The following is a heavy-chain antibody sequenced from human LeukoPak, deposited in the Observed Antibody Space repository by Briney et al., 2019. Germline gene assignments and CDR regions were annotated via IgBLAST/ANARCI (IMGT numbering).Heavy chain of an antibody. J-gene: IGHJ6*02. CDR2: ISAYNGNT. Sequence: ASVKVSCKASGYTFTRYGISWVRQAPGQGLEWMGWISAYNGNTNYAQKLQGRVTMTTDTSTSTAYMELRSLRSDDTAVYYCARVIREMATIKWYYYYGMDVWGQGTTVTVSS. CDR1: GYTFTRYG. V-gene: IGHV1-18*01. CDR3: ARVIREMATIKWYYYYGMDV. D-gene: IGHD5-24*01.